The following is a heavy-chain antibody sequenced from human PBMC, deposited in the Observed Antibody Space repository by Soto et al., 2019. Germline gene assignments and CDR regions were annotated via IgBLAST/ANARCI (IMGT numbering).Heavy chain of an antibody. J-gene: IGHJ4*02. CDR1: GGFFSTNC. D-gene: IGHD5-12*01. CDR3: ARKGVEATWGAINF. Sequence: QVQLQQWGAGLVKPSETLSLTCAVHGGFFSTNCWMWIRQPPGKGLEWIGVIDNRGRTNYNPSLKSRFTVALDTSTSQVSLKLTSVPAAATAVYYCARKGVEATWGAINFWGQGTLVTVSS. CDR2: IDNRGRT. V-gene: IGHV4-34*01.